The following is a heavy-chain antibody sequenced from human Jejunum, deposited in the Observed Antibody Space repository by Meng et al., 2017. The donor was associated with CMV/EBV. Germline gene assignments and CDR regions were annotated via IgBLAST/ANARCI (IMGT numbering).Heavy chain of an antibody. V-gene: IGHV4-59*01. Sequence: SISSYFWTWSRQPPGKGLEWIGYVYYSGTTTYNPSLRSRVAISIDTSKNQFSLKVNSLTAADTAVYYCARVPAELGSTSDYYYFDSWGQGTLVTVSS. D-gene: IGHD6-25*01. CDR2: VYYSGTT. CDR3: ARVPAELGSTSDYYYFDS. CDR1: SISSYF. J-gene: IGHJ4*02.